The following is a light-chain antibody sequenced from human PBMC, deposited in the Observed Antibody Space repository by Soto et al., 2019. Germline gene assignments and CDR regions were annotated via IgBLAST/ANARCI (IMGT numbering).Light chain of an antibody. Sequence: QSALTQPASVSGSPGQSIAISCTGTSSDVGNYDYVSWYQQHPGQVPKLIVYEVTNRPSGVSNRFSGAKSGNTASLTISGLQAEDEADYYFSSYTTTATVVFGGGTKVTVL. CDR3: SSYTTTATVV. V-gene: IGLV2-14*01. CDR1: SSDVGNYDY. CDR2: EVT. J-gene: IGLJ2*01.